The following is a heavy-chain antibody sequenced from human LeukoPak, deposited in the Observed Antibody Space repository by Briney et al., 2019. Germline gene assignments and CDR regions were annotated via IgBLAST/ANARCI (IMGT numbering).Heavy chain of an antibody. V-gene: IGHV6-1*01. Sequence: SQTLSLTCVISGDSVSSNSAAWNWIRQSPSRGLEWLGRTCYRSKWYIDYAVTVKSRITISPDTSKNQFSLQLNSVTPEDTAVYYCARDGVVVGVKAFDYWGQGTLGTVSS. CDR3: ARDGVVVGVKAFDY. D-gene: IGHD2-2*01. CDR2: TCYRSKWYI. J-gene: IGHJ4*02. CDR1: GDSVSSNSAA.